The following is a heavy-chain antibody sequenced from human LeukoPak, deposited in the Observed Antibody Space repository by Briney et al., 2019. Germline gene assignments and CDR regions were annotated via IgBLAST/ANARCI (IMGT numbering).Heavy chain of an antibody. J-gene: IGHJ6*03. CDR3: ARVRGCSSTSCSPHYYYYMDV. CDR2: IYSSGST. D-gene: IGHD2-2*01. CDR1: GGSISSHY. V-gene: IGHV4-4*07. Sequence: IPSETLSLTCTVSGGSISSHYWSWIRQPAGKGLEWIGRIYSSGSTNYNPSLKSRATMSVDTSKNQFSLRLSSVTAADTAIYCCARVRGCSSTSCSPHYYYYMDVWGKGTTVTVSS.